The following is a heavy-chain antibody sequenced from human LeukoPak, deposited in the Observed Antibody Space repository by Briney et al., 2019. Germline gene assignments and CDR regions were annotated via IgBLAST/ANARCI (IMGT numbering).Heavy chain of an antibody. V-gene: IGHV4-30-4*01. CDR2: IYYSGST. Sequence: PSETLSLTCTVSGGSISSGDYYWSWIRQPPGKGLEWIGYIYYSGSTFYNPSLKSRVTISGDTSNNQFSLKLRSVTAADTAVYYCASLIQTNWFDPWGQGTLVTVSS. CDR1: GGSISSGDYY. CDR3: ASLIQTNWFDP. J-gene: IGHJ5*02.